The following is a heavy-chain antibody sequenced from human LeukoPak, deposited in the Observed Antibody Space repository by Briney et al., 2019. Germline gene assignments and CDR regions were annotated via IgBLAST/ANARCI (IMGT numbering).Heavy chain of an antibody. CDR3: AKSFTLVRERGRYWLDA. V-gene: IGHV3-30-3*02. CDR2: VSFDGKKK. CDR1: GFTFSDYT. D-gene: IGHD3-10*01. Sequence: GGSLSLSCAASGFTFSDYTLHWVRQAPGKGLEWVTLVSFDGKKKYYADSVKGRFTVSRDNSKNTVYLQMNSLKPEDTAVYYCAKSFTLVRERGRYWLDAWGQGTLVTVSS. J-gene: IGHJ5*02.